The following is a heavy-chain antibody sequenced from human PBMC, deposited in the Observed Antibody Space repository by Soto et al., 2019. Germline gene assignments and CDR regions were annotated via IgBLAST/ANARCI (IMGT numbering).Heavy chain of an antibody. CDR1: GGSISSGDYS. D-gene: IGHD2-2*01. J-gene: IGHJ4*02. CDR2: IYQRGST. CDR3: ARGASILVVADYFDF. V-gene: IGHV4-30-2*01. Sequence: SETLSLTCAVSGGSISSGDYSWSWIRQPPGKGLEWIGYIYQRGSTFYNPSLKSRVTISVDRSKNQFSLKLNSVTPADTAVYYCARGASILVVADYFDFWGQGTLVTVSS.